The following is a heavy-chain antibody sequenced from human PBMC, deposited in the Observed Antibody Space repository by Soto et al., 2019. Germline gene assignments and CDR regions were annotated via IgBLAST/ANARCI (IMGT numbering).Heavy chain of an antibody. CDR2: VYYSGST. V-gene: IGHV4-61*01. D-gene: IGHD2-2*01. CDR1: GGSISSSSYY. CDR3: ARDAFSSSHFDY. J-gene: IGHJ4*02. Sequence: SETLSLTCTVSGGSISSSSYYWGWIRQPPGKGLEWIGYVYYSGSTNYNPSLKSRVTISVDTSKNQFSLKLSSVTAADTAVYYCARDAFSSSHFDYWGQGIPVTVSS.